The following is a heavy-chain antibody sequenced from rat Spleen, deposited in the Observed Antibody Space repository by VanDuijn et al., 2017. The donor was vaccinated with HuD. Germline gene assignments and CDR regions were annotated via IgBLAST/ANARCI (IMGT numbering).Heavy chain of an antibody. CDR2: IWSGGGT. Sequence: QVQLKESGPGLVKPSLTLSLTCTVSGFSLSSYGVSWVRQPPGKGLEWMGAIWSGGGTNYNSAVQSRLSISRDTSKSQVFLKMNSLQPEDTGTYYCARHLRVASGVMDAWGQGASVTVSS. CDR3: ARHLRVASGVMDA. CDR1: GFSLSSYG. V-gene: IGHV2-13*01. J-gene: IGHJ4*01. D-gene: IGHD1-11*01.